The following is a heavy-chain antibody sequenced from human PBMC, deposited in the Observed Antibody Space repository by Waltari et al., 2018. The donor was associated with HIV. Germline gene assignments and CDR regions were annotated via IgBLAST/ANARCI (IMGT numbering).Heavy chain of an antibody. Sequence: QAQVLQSGAEVKEPGASVKVSCESSGHTTVGYYFHWVRQAPGQGLEWMGWINTRTGGTNYAQKFQGRFNMARGTSLTTAHMELSSLRSDDTAVYYCATETYFGSGSYYRDAMDVWGQGTMVAVTS. J-gene: IGHJ6*02. CDR2: INTRTGGT. CDR1: GHTTVGYY. CDR3: ATETYFGSGSYYRDAMDV. V-gene: IGHV1-2*02. D-gene: IGHD3-10*01.